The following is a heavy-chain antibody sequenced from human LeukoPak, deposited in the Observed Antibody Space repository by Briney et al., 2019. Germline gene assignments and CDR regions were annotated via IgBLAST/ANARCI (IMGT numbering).Heavy chain of an antibody. Sequence: ASVKVSCKVSGYTLTELSMHWVRQAPGKGLEWMGGFDPEDGETIYAQKFQGRVTMTEDTSTDTAYMELSSLRSEDAAVYYCATVDSSSWYYFDYWGQGTLVTVSS. CDR1: GYTLTELS. V-gene: IGHV1-24*01. J-gene: IGHJ4*02. D-gene: IGHD6-13*01. CDR2: FDPEDGET. CDR3: ATVDSSSWYYFDY.